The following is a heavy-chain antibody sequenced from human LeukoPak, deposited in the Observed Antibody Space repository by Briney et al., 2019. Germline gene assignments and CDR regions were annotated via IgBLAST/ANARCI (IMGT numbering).Heavy chain of an antibody. CDR2: IKSKIDGGTI. V-gene: IGHV3-15*01. CDR1: GITFSNAW. J-gene: IGHJ4*02. D-gene: IGHD6-6*01. Sequence: GGSLRLYCAASGITFSNAWMSWVRQAPGKGLEWVGRIKSKIDGGTIEYAAPVKGRFTMSRDDSKNTLDLQMNSLKTEDTAVYYCTVQLSQWGQGTLVTVSS. CDR3: TVQLSQ.